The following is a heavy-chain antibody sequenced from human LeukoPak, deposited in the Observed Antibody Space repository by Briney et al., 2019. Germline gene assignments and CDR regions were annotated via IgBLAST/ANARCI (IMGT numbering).Heavy chain of an antibody. Sequence: SETLSLTCAVSGGSISSYYWSWIRQPPGKGLEWIGYIYYSGSTNYNPSLKSRVTISVDTSKNQFSLKLSSVTAADTAVYYCARGPPGHILGVVVPAAISGFDPWGQGTLVTVSS. CDR3: ARGPPGHILGVVVPAAISGFDP. CDR1: GGSISSYY. D-gene: IGHD2-2*01. V-gene: IGHV4-59*01. J-gene: IGHJ5*02. CDR2: IYYSGST.